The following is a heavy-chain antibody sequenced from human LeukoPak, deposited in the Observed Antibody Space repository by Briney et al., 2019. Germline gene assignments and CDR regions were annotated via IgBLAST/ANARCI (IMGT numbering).Heavy chain of an antibody. CDR3: AKTLYYDTRAFDI. D-gene: IGHD3-22*01. Sequence: PGGSLRLSCAASGFTFSSYGMHWVRQAPGKGLEWVAFIRYDGSNKYYADSVKGRFTISRDNSKNTLYLQMNSLRAEDTAVYYCAKTLYYDTRAFDIWGQGTMVTVSS. J-gene: IGHJ3*02. V-gene: IGHV3-30*02. CDR2: IRYDGSNK. CDR1: GFTFSSYG.